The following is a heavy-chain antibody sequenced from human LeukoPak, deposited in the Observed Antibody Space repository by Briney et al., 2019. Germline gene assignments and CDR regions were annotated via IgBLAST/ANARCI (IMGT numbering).Heavy chain of an antibody. CDR3: ATALDAPAGPD. D-gene: IGHD6-13*01. Sequence: GGSLRLSCEASGLSISNSWMAWVRRAPGKGLEWVANIKEDGSAKFYVDSVKGRFTISRDNAKNSLSLQMNSLRVEDTAVYYRATALDAPAGPDWGQGTLVTVSS. CDR2: IKEDGSAK. CDR1: GLSISNSW. V-gene: IGHV3-7*01. J-gene: IGHJ4*02.